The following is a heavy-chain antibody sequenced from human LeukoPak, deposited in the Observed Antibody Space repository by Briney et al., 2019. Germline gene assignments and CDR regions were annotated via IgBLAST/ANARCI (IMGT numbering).Heavy chain of an antibody. D-gene: IGHD3-10*01. CDR1: GGTFSSYA. CDR3: ARNYYGSGMVYYYMDV. CDR2: IIPIFGTA. Sequence: SVKVSCKASGGTFSSYAISWVRQAPGQGLEWMGGIIPIFGTANYAQKFQGRVTITADESTSTAYMELSSLRSEDTAVYYCARNYYGSGMVYYYMDVWGKGTTVTISS. V-gene: IGHV1-69*13. J-gene: IGHJ6*03.